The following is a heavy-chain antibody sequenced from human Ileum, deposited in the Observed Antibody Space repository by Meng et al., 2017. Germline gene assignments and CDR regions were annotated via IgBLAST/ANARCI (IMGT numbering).Heavy chain of an antibody. V-gene: IGHV4-59*02. CDR1: GAAVSSDY. CDR2: VYNTGSS. Sequence: QVRLQASGPGLVKPSETLSLPCSVSGAAVSSDYWSWIRQPPGKGLEWIAYVYNTGSSNYNPSLKSRVTISVDTSSNQFSLRLTSVTAADTAVYYCARGPPADSWGPGILVTVSS. J-gene: IGHJ4*02. CDR3: ARGPPADS.